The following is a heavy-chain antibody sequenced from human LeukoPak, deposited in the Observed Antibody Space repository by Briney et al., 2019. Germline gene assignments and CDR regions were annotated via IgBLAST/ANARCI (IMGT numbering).Heavy chain of an antibody. CDR3: ARGTVAAGVEFFDF. D-gene: IGHD6-13*01. J-gene: IGHJ4*02. Sequence: ASVKVSCKASGYTFTCPYVHWVRRAPGQGLEWMGWINPSNGGTDYARKFQGRVTMTRDTSVSTAYMVLNWLRSDDTAVYYCARGTVAAGVEFFDFWGQGTLVTVSS. CDR2: INPSNGGT. V-gene: IGHV1-2*02. CDR1: GYTFTCPY.